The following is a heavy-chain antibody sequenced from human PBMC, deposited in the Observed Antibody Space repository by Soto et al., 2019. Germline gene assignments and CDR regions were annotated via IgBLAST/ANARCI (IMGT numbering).Heavy chain of an antibody. V-gene: IGHV4-59*01. CDR1: GGSISSYY. CDR3: ARVGGATNDY. J-gene: IGHJ4*02. CDR2: IYCSGST. D-gene: IGHD1-26*01. Sequence: PSEALSLTCTVSGGSISSYYWSWIRQPPGKGLEWIGYIYCSGSTNYNPSLKSRVTISVDTSKNQFSLKLSSVTAADTAVYYCARVGGATNDYWGQGTLVTVSS.